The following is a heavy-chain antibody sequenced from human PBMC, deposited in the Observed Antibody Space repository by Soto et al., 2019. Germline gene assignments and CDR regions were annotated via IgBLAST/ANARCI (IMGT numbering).Heavy chain of an antibody. D-gene: IGHD3-9*01. Sequence: SETLSLTCAVSGGSISSSNWWSWVRQPPGKGLEWIGEIYHSGSTNYNPSLKSRVTISVDKSKNQFSLKLSSVTAADTAVYYCASSPPGYYDILTGVTVSRTLYYFDYWGQGTLLTVSS. CDR3: ASSPPGYYDILTGVTVSRTLYYFDY. J-gene: IGHJ4*02. CDR2: IYHSGST. CDR1: GGSISSSNW. V-gene: IGHV4-4*02.